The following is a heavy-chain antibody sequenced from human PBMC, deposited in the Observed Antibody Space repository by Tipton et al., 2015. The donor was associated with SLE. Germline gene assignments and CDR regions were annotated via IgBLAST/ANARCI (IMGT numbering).Heavy chain of an antibody. CDR3: ARRVGFSTWYNDGFDS. D-gene: IGHD6-13*01. J-gene: IGHJ5*01. CDR2: IYYTGNT. CDR1: GGSIIKNYW. V-gene: IGHV4-4*02. Sequence: LSLTCDVSGGSIIKNYWWTWVRQPPGKGLEWIGEIYYTGNTNYNSSLQSRVTISVDKPYNQISLKMDSMTAADTAVYYCARRVGFSTWYNDGFDSWGQGILVTVSS.